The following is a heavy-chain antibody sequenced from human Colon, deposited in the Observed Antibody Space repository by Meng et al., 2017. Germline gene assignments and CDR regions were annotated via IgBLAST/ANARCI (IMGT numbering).Heavy chain of an antibody. J-gene: IGHJ4*01. CDR1: GFTFSSYA. D-gene: IGHD3-22*01. CDR3: VRPYYFDSSGYYYHGVFDY. V-gene: IGHV3-23*01. CDR2: ISTTGGST. Sequence: GESLKISCTASGFTFSSYAMSWVRQAPGKGPEWVSVISTTGGSTYYADSVKGRFTISRDNSKNTLYLQMNSLRVEDTAIYYCVRPYYFDSSGYYYHGVFDYWGQGNQV.